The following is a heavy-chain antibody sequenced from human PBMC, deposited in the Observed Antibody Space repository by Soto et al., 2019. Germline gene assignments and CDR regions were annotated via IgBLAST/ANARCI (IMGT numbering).Heavy chain of an antibody. J-gene: IGHJ5*02. CDR1: GYTFTSYG. Sequence: QVQLVQSGAEVKKPGASVKVSCKASGYTFTSYGISWVRQAPGQGLEWMGWISAYNGNTNYAQKLQGRVTMTTDTSTSTAYMELRSLRSDDTAVYYCARDGGGLDYGDYSENWFGPWGQGTLVTVSS. CDR2: ISAYNGNT. D-gene: IGHD4-17*01. CDR3: ARDGGGLDYGDYSENWFGP. V-gene: IGHV1-18*01.